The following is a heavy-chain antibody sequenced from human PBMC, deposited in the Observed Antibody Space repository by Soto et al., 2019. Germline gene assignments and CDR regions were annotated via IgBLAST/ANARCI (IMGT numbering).Heavy chain of an antibody. CDR3: AKRFRSWHHAAGFLDYYYYGMDV. J-gene: IGHJ6*02. CDR1: GGTFSSYA. CDR2: IIPIFGTA. D-gene: IGHD6-13*01. Sequence: QVQLVQSGAEVKKPGSSVKVSCKASGGTFSSYAISWVRQAPGQGLEWMGGIIPIFGTANYAQKFQGRVTITADESTSTAYMELSSLRSEDTAVYYCAKRFRSWHHAAGFLDYYYYGMDVWGQGTTVTVSS. V-gene: IGHV1-69*01.